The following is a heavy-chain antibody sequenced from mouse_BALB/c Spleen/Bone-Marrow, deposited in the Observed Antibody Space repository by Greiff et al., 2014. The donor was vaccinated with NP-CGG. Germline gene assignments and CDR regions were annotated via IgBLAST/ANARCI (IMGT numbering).Heavy chain of an antibody. V-gene: IGHV2-9*02. J-gene: IGHJ1*01. Sequence: VKLVESGPGLVAPSQSLSITCTVSGFSLTSYGVHWVRQPPGKGLEWLGVIWAGGSTNYNSALMSRLSISKDNSKSQVFLKMNSLQTDDTAMYYCARDPIYYDYDWYFDVWGVGTTVTVSS. CDR1: GFSLTSYG. CDR3: ARDPIYYDYDWYFDV. CDR2: IWAGGST. D-gene: IGHD2-4*01.